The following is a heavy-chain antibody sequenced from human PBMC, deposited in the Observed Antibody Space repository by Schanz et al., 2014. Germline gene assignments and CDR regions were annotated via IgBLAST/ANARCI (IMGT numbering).Heavy chain of an antibody. CDR2: ISAYNGNT. CDR3: ARDAADFYDILTEEDY. J-gene: IGHJ4*02. V-gene: IGHV1-18*01. D-gene: IGHD3-9*01. Sequence: QVQLVQSGAEVKKPGASVKVSCKAYGYTFTSYGISWVRQAPGQGLEWMGWISAYNGNTKYPQKLQGRVTMTTDTSTSTAYMELRSLRSDDTAVYYCARDAADFYDILTEEDYWGQGTLVTVSS. CDR1: GYTFTSYG.